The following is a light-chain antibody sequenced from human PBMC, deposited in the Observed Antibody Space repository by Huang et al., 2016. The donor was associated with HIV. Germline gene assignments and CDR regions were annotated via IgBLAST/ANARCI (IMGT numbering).Light chain of an antibody. V-gene: IGKV2-30*01. CDR1: ESLVYSDGKTY. CDR3: MQGSHWPPT. J-gene: IGKJ3*01. CDR2: KVS. Sequence: DVVMTQSPLSLPVTLGQPASISCRSSESLVYSDGKTYLNWFQQRPGQSPRRLIYKVSIRDSGVPDRFSGSGSGTNFTLKISRVEAEDVGIYYCMQGSHWPPTFGPGTKVDFK.